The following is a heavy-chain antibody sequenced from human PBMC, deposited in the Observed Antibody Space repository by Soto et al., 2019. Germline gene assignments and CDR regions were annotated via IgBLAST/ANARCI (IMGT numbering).Heavy chain of an antibody. Sequence: EVQLVESGGGLVEPGRSLRLSCLASGFSFDDYAMHWVRQRPGKGLEWVSGMTWNGGSIGYADAVKGRFTISRDNGKNSLYLQMNSLTTEDTALYYCTKVGQGDVLATTAEIGDGFDVWGQGTMVTVSS. CDR2: MTWNGGSI. CDR1: GFSFDDYA. V-gene: IGHV3-9*01. J-gene: IGHJ3*01. CDR3: TKVGQGDVLATTAEIGDGFDV. D-gene: IGHD1-1*01.